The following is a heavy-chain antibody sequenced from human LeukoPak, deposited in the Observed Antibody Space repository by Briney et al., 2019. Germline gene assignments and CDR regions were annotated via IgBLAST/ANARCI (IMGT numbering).Heavy chain of an antibody. V-gene: IGHV4-34*01. J-gene: IGHJ5*02. CDR2: INHSGST. D-gene: IGHD6-6*01. CDR1: GGSFSGYY. CDR3: ARIHSSSGFDP. Sequence: PSETLSLTCAVYGGSFSGYYWSWIRQPPGKGLEWIGEINHSGSTNYNPSLKSRVTISVDTSKNQFSLKLSSVTAADTAVYYCARIHSSSGFDPWGQGTLVTVSS.